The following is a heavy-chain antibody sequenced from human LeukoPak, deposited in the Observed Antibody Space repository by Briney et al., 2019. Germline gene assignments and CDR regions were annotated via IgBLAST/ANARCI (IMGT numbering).Heavy chain of an antibody. D-gene: IGHD2-15*01. V-gene: IGHV3-23*01. J-gene: IGHJ4*02. CDR1: GSPVYTNS. CDR3: AKGTSSSCYSAPNY. Sequence: GGSLRLSCAVSGSPVYTNSMNWVRQAPGKGLEWVSAICSNDNNTYYANSVKGRFTISRDNSKNTLSLQLSSLRAEDTAVYYCAKGTSSSCYSAPNYWGQGTLVTVSS. CDR2: ICSNDNNT.